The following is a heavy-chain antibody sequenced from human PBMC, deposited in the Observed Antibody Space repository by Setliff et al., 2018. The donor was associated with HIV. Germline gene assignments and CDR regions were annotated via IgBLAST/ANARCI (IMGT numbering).Heavy chain of an antibody. J-gene: IGHJ4*02. CDR2: MSPKSGNT. Sequence: GASVKVSCKASGYTFTTYGFNWVRQAPGQGLEWMGWMSPKSGNTGYARKFQGRVSMTRNTSISTAYMELSSLISEDTAVYYCARGRDGYKPEPFDSWGQGTLVTVSS. CDR1: GYTFTTYG. V-gene: IGHV1-8*02. D-gene: IGHD5-12*01. CDR3: ARGRDGYKPEPFDS.